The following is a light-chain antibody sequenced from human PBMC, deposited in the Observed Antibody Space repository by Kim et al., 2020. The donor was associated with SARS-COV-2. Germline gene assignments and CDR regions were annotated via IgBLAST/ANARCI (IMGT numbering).Light chain of an antibody. CDR1: VLAKKS. Sequence: SYELTQPSSVSVSPGQTARITCSGDVLAKKSARWFQQKPGQAPVLVIYKDSDRPSGIPERFSGSSSGTTVTLTISGAQVEDEADYYCYSAAGNNRVFGRGTQLTVL. CDR3: YSAAGNNRV. J-gene: IGLJ2*01. V-gene: IGLV3-27*01. CDR2: KDS.